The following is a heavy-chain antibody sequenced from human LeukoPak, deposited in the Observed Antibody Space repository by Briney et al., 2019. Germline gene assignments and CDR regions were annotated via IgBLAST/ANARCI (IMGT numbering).Heavy chain of an antibody. V-gene: IGHV1-46*01. CDR1: GYIFISYY. J-gene: IGHJ4*02. D-gene: IGHD3-22*01. CDR2: INPTGGTT. Sequence: ASLKVSCKASGYIFISYYMHWVRQAPGQGLEWMGMINPTGGTTSYAQKFQGRVSLTSDTSTSTVYMDLSSLRSEDTAIYYCARDGGSSGYYGYWGQGTLVTVSS. CDR3: ARDGGSSGYYGY.